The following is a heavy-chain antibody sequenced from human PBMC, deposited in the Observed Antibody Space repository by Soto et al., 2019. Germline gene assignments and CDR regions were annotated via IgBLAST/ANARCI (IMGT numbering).Heavy chain of an antibody. J-gene: IGHJ4*02. CDR1: GYTFTSYD. Sequence: GASVKVSCKASGYTFTSYDINWVRQATGQGLEWMGWMNPNSGNTGYAQKFQGRVTMTRNTSISTAYMELSSLRSEDTAVYYCARDRLWFGDVTFAYWGQGTLVTVSS. CDR2: MNPNSGNT. D-gene: IGHD3-10*01. V-gene: IGHV1-8*01. CDR3: ARDRLWFGDVTFAY.